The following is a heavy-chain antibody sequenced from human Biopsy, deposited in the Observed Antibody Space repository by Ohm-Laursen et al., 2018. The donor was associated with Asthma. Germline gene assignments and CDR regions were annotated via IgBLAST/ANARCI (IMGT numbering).Heavy chain of an antibody. CDR1: GVSLSSFG. V-gene: IGHV3-30*18. Sequence: SLRLSCAASGVSLSSFGMDWVRQAPGKGLEWVAVISYDGSKKEYGDSVKGRFTISRDNSKDTVYLQMNSLRAEDTAVYYCAKGRYKWNDGYYGLDVWGQGTTVTVS. J-gene: IGHJ6*02. CDR2: ISYDGSKK. CDR3: AKGRYKWNDGYYGLDV. D-gene: IGHD1-20*01.